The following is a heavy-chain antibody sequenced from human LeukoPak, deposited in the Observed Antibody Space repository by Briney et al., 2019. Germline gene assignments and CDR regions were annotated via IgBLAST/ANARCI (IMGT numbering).Heavy chain of an antibody. D-gene: IGHD3-9*01. Sequence: ASVTVSCKASGYTFTSYGISWVRQAPGQGLEWMGWLSTYNGNTNYAQKLQGRVTMTTDTSASTAYMELRSLRSDDTAVYYCARASYDILTGYYIGSLDAFDIWGQGTMVTVSS. V-gene: IGHV1-18*01. CDR3: ARASYDILTGYYIGSLDAFDI. CDR1: GYTFTSYG. J-gene: IGHJ3*02. CDR2: LSTYNGNT.